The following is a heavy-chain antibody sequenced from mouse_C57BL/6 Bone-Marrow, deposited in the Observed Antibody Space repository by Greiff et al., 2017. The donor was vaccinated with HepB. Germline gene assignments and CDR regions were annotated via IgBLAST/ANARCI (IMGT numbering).Heavy chain of an antibody. CDR1: EYEFPSHD. D-gene: IGHD6-5*01. CDR2: INSDGGST. CDR3: AYLYYFDY. V-gene: IGHV5-2*01. J-gene: IGHJ2*01. Sequence: EVKLMESGGGLVQPGESLKLSCESNEYEFPSHDMSWVRKTPEKRLELVAAINSDGGSTYYPDTMERRFIISRDNTKKTLYLQMSSLRSEDTAVYPLAYLYYFDYWGQGTTLTVSS.